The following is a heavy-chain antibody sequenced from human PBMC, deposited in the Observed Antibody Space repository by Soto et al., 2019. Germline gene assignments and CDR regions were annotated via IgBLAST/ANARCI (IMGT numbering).Heavy chain of an antibody. CDR3: EREVAADRVFWKDVYDI. CDR2: IIPIFTTT. V-gene: IGHV1-69*12. CDR1: GGTFSNHA. Sequence: QVQLVQSGAEVKKPGSSVKVSCKASGGTFSNHAINWVRQAPGQGLEWMGRIIPIFTTTDYAQRFQGRVTIAANESRNTPYMELSSLEHDVNAVDYREREVAADRVFWKDVYDIGGQWTTLTVSS. D-gene: IGHD6-13*01. J-gene: IGHJ3*02.